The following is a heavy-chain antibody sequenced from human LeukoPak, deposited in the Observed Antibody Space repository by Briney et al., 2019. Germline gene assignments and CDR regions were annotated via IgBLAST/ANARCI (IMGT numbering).Heavy chain of an antibody. V-gene: IGHV4-61*02. Sequence: SETLSLTCTVSGGSISSGSYYWSWIRQPAGKGLEWIGRIYTSGSTNYNPSLKSRVTISVDTSKNQFSLKLSSVTAADTAVYYCARSLPIGGNSGLLDYWGQGTLVTVSS. D-gene: IGHD4-23*01. CDR3: ARSLPIGGNSGLLDY. J-gene: IGHJ4*02. CDR2: IYTSGST. CDR1: GGSISSGSYY.